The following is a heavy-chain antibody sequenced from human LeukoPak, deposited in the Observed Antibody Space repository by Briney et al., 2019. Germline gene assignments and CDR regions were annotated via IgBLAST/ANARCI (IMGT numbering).Heavy chain of an antibody. Sequence: GGSLRLSCSASGFTVSSNYMSWVRQAPGKGLEWVSVVYSSGSTYFADSVRGRFTISRDNSKNTLYLQMNSLRAEDTAVYYCARRYFDLWGQGTLVTVSS. CDR3: ARRYFDL. CDR1: GFTVSSNY. CDR2: VYSSGST. J-gene: IGHJ4*02. V-gene: IGHV3-53*01.